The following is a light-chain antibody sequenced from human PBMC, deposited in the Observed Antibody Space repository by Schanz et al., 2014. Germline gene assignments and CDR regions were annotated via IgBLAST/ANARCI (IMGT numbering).Light chain of an antibody. CDR1: SSDVGGYNY. V-gene: IGLV2-14*03. CDR2: DVS. J-gene: IGLJ2*01. CDR3: CSYAGSSTGVV. Sequence: QSALTQPASVSGSPGQSITISCTGTSSDVGGYNYVSWYQQHPGKAPKLLLYDVSNRPSEVSLRFSGSKSGNTASLTISGLQAEDEADYYCCSYAGSSTGVVFGGGTKLTVL.